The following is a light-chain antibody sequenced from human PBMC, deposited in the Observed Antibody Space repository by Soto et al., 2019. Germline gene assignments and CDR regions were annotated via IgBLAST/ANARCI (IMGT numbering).Light chain of an antibody. CDR1: SSDVGGYNY. CDR3: CSYAGSYTYV. J-gene: IGLJ1*01. V-gene: IGLV2-11*01. CDR2: DVS. Sequence: QSALTQPSSVSGSPGQSVTISCTGTSSDVGGYNYVSWYQQHPGKAPKLMIYDVSKRPSGVPDRFSGSKSGNTASLTISGIQAEDEAEYYCCSYAGSYTYVFGTGTKLTAL.